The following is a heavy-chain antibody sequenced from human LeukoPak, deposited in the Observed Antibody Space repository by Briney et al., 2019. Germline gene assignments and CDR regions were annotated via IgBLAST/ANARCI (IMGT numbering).Heavy chain of an antibody. CDR1: GGSISSGGYY. D-gene: IGHD3-22*01. Sequence: SQTLSLTCTVSGGSISSGGYYWSWIRQHPGKGLEWIGYIYYSGSTYYNPSLKSRVTISVDTSKNQFSLKLSSVAAADTAVYYCARVNGYYDSSGYMVDYWGQGTLVTVSS. CDR3: ARVNGYYDSSGYMVDY. CDR2: IYYSGST. J-gene: IGHJ4*02. V-gene: IGHV4-31*03.